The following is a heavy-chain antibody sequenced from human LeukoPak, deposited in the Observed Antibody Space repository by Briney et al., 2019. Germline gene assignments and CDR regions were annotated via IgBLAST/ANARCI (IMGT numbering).Heavy chain of an antibody. CDR1: GGSISSGDYY. Sequence: SETLSLTCTVSGGSISSGDYYWSWIRQPPGKGLEWIGYIYYSGSTYYNPSLKSRVTISVDTSKNQFSLKLSSVTAADTAVYYCARGGDYDSGFDYWGQGTLVTVSS. CDR2: IYYSGST. J-gene: IGHJ4*02. V-gene: IGHV4-30-4*01. D-gene: IGHD3-22*01. CDR3: ARGGDYDSGFDY.